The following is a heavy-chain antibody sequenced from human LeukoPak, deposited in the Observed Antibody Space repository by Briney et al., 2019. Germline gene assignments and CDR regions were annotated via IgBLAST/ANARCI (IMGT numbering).Heavy chain of an antibody. J-gene: IGHJ3*02. CDR3: ARGPYSYDSSGAFDI. CDR1: GDPISSGDYY. Sequence: SQTLSLTCTVSGDPISSGDYYWSWIRQPAGKGLEWIGRISSSGSTNYNPSLKSRVTISVDTSKNQFSLKLSSVTAADTAVYFCARGPYSYDSSGAFDIWGQGTMVTVSS. V-gene: IGHV4-61*02. D-gene: IGHD3-22*01. CDR2: ISSSGST.